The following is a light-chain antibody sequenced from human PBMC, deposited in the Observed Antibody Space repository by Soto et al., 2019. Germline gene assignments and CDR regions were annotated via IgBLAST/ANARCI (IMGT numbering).Light chain of an antibody. Sequence: QSALTQPASVSGSPGQTITISCTGTSSDVGGYNYVSWYQQHPGNAPKLMIYNVSNRPSGLSNRFSGSKSGNTASLTISGLQAEDEGHYYCSSFTSTNAVLFGGGTKLTVL. CDR1: SSDVGGYNY. V-gene: IGLV2-14*01. CDR3: SSFTSTNAVL. J-gene: IGLJ2*01. CDR2: NVS.